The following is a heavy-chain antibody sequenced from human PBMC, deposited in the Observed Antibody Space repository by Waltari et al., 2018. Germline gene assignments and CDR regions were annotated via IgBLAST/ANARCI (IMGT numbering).Heavy chain of an antibody. D-gene: IGHD4-4*01. CDR1: GFTFSSHG. Sequence: VQLVQSGGGVVQPGMSLRLSCAASGFTFSSHGMHWVRQAPGKGLEWVAVIWYDGSNKYYADSVKGRFTISRDNSKNTLYLQMNSLRAEDTAMYYCAKDQSRDGYSAIDYWGQGTLVTVSS. CDR3: AKDQSRDGYSAIDY. V-gene: IGHV3-30*18. CDR2: IWYDGSNK. J-gene: IGHJ4*02.